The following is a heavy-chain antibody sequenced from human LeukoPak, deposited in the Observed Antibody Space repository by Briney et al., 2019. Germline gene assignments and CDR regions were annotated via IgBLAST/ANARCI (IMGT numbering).Heavy chain of an antibody. Sequence: GGSLRLSCAASGFTLSSYAMSWVRQAPGKGLEWVSAISGSGGSTYYADSVKGRFTISRDNSKNTLYLQVNSLRAEDTAVYYCRYDSSGYPFDYWGQGTLVTVSS. CDR2: ISGSGGST. D-gene: IGHD3-22*01. CDR3: RYDSSGYPFDY. CDR1: GFTLSSYA. J-gene: IGHJ4*02. V-gene: IGHV3-23*01.